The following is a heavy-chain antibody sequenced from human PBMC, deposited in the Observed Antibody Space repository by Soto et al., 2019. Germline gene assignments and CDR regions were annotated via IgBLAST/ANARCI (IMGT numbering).Heavy chain of an antibody. Sequence: PGGSLRLSCEASGFNFSGYWMSWVRQAPGKGLEWVADIKHDGSVQYYVDSVKGRFTISRDNAKKLLYLQMNGLRAEDTALYYCARAPYSNGWYRFDLWGQGTLVTVYS. D-gene: IGHD6-19*01. J-gene: IGHJ4*02. CDR3: ARAPYSNGWYRFDL. CDR2: IKHDGSVQ. CDR1: GFNFSGYW. V-gene: IGHV3-7*03.